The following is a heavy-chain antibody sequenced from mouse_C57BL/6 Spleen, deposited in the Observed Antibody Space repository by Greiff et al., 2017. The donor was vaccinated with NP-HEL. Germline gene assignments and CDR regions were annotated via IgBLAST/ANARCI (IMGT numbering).Heavy chain of an antibody. V-gene: IGHV5-17*01. Sequence: EVQGVESGGGLVKPGGSLKLSCAASGFTFSDYGMHWVRQAPEKGLEWVAYISSGSSTIYYADTVKGRFTISRDNAKNTLFLQMTSLRSEDTAMYYCARGYYYGSSWFAYWGQGTLVTVSA. CDR3: ARGYYYGSSWFAY. J-gene: IGHJ3*01. D-gene: IGHD1-1*01. CDR1: GFTFSDYG. CDR2: ISSGSSTI.